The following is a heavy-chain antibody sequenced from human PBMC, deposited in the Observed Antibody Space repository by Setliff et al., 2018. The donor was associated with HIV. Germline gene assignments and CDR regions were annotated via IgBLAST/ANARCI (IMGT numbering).Heavy chain of an antibody. V-gene: IGHV3-23*01. D-gene: IGHD2-2*01. J-gene: IGHJ4*02. CDR3: ARDRMPMASWVPDK. CDR2: ISGSAGTT. CDR1: GFTFSNYA. Sequence: GGSLRLSCAASGFTFSNYAMSWVRQAPGKGLEWVSGISGSAGTTYYADSVKGRFTISRDNAKNSLYLQMNSLRAEDTAVYYCARDRMPMASWVPDKWGQGTLVTVSS.